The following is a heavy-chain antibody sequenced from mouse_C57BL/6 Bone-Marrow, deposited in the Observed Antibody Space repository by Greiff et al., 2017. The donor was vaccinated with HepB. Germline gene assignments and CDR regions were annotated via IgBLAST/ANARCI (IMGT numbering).Heavy chain of an antibody. CDR3: AAPTGRSWFAY. CDR1: GFTFSDYY. CDR2: ISNGGGST. Sequence: EVQRVESGGGLVQPGGSLKLSCAASGFTFSDYYMYWVRQTPEKRLEWVAYISNGGGSTYYPDTVKGRSTISRDNAKNTLYLQMSRLKSEDTAMYYCAAPTGRSWFAYWGQGTLVTVSA. V-gene: IGHV5-12*01. J-gene: IGHJ3*01. D-gene: IGHD4-1*02.